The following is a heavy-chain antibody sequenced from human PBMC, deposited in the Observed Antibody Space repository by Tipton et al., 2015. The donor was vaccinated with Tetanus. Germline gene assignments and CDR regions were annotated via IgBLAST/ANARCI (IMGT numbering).Heavy chain of an antibody. Sequence: TLSLTCAVYGGSFSGYYWSWIRQPPGKGLEWIGEINHSGSTNYNPSLKSRVTISVDTSKNQFSPKLSSVTAADTAVYYCARRSLSRTLMSWGQGTLVTVSS. V-gene: IGHV4-34*01. CDR1: GGSFSGYY. J-gene: IGHJ4*02. CDR3: ARRSLSRTLMS. CDR2: INHSGST. D-gene: IGHD3-16*01.